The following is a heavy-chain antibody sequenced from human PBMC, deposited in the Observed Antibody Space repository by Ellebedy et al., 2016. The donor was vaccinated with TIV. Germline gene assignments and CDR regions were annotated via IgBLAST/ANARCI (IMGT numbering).Heavy chain of an antibody. CDR2: ISGSSSYI. V-gene: IGHV3-21*01. CDR3: AGSRDGYNCPLY. CDR1: GFTFSSYT. Sequence: GESLKISCAASGFTFSSYTMNWVRQAPGKGLEWVSSISGSSSYIYYADSVKGRFTISRDSAKNSLYLQMNSLRAEDTAVYYCAGSRDGYNCPLYWGQGTLVTVSS. J-gene: IGHJ4*02. D-gene: IGHD5-24*01.